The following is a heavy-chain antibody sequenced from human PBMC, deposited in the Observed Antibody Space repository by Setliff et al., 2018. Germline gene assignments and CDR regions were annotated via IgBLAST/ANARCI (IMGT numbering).Heavy chain of an antibody. J-gene: IGHJ3*02. CDR2: VSTYNGDT. V-gene: IGHV1-18*01. D-gene: IGHD6-19*01. Sequence: ASVKVSCKASGYSFTSFSITWVRQAPGQGLEWLGWVSTYNGDTKYAQNFRGRVTMTTDMSTSTVYMELRTLRSDDTAVYFCARRPIALAGYRKGAFDIWGQGTMVTVSS. CDR3: ARRPIALAGYRKGAFDI. CDR1: GYSFTSFS.